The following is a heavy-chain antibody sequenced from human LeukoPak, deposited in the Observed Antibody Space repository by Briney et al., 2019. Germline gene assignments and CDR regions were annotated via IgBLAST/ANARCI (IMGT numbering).Heavy chain of an antibody. CDR3: GRRLGATLTNVFDF. D-gene: IGHD4-17*01. CDR1: SPLQYIY. J-gene: IGHJ4*02. Sequence: GGSETLLCSPSSPLQYIYDVLGPRQAPGKGLEWVSAIDGSGDDTYYADSVKGRFTISRDNSKNTLYLKMNILRAEDTAVYYGGRRLGATLTNVFDFWGQGTLVTVSS. CDR2: IDGSGDDT. V-gene: IGHV3-23*01.